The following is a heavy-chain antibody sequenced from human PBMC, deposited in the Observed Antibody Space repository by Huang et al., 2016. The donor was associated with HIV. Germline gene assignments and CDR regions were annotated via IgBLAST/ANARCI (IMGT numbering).Heavy chain of an antibody. V-gene: IGHV3-74*01. CDR3: ARGSRQGKYYYGSGTAY. D-gene: IGHD3-10*01. CDR2: SKIDGSST. CDR1: GFTVSSYW. Sequence: EVQLVESGGGLVQPGGSLRLSCAASGFTVSSYWMHWVRQVPGKGLGWVSHSKIDGSSTSYADSVKGRFTISRDNTKNTLYLQMNSLRAEDTAVYYCARGSRQGKYYYGSGTAYWGQGTLVTVSS. J-gene: IGHJ4*02.